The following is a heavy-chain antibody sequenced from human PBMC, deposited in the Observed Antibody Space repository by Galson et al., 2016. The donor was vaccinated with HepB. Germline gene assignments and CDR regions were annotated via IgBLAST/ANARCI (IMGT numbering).Heavy chain of an antibody. Sequence: SVKVSCKASGGSFSSFAINWVRQAPGQGLEWMGGIIPMFGTPNYARKFRGRVTLTADEVTSTAYMELSSPRSQDTAVYYCASHTRGQYDSGRYEFNYWGQGTLVTVSS. CDR3: ASHTRGQYDSGRYEFNY. D-gene: IGHD3-10*01. CDR2: IIPMFGTP. J-gene: IGHJ4*02. V-gene: IGHV1-69*13. CDR1: GGSFSSFA.